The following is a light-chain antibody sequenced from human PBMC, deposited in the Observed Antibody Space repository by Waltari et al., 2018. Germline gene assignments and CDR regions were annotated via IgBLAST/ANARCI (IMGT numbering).Light chain of an antibody. CDR2: EGN. J-gene: IGLJ3*02. CDR3: CSYAGSDTWV. V-gene: IGLV2-23*01. CDR1: SRDVRSHVLNL. Sequence: QSALTQPASVARPPGQSIPIHCTRASRDVRSHVLNLVFWYQQHPGKAPKLMIYEGNKRPSGVSSRFSGSKSGNTASLTISGLQAEDEADYYCCSYAGSDTWVFGGGTKLTVL.